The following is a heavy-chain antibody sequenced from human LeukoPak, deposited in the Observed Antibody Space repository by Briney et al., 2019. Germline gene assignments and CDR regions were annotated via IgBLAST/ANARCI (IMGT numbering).Heavy chain of an antibody. CDR3: ARTMGGYSNSDY. CDR2: ISRSSSTI. V-gene: IGHV3-48*04. Sequence: GGSLRLSCAASGFTFSRYSMNWVRQAPGKGLEWVSYISRSSSTIHYADSVKGRFTISRDNAKNSLFLQMNSLRVEDTAVYYCARTMGGYSNSDYWGRGTLVTVSS. CDR1: GFTFSRYS. D-gene: IGHD6-13*01. J-gene: IGHJ4*02.